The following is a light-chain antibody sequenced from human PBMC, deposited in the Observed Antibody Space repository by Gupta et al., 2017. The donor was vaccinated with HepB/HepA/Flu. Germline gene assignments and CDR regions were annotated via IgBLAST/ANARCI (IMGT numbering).Light chain of an antibody. J-gene: IGKJ1*01. V-gene: IGKV1-5*03. CDR1: QNIKSW. Sequence: DIQMTQSPSTLSASVGDRVTITCRASQNIKSWLVWYVQKPGKAPQVLIYKASNLETGVPSRFSGSGSGTEFILTISSLQPDDFATYYCQQYDVYPWTFGQGTKIEIK. CDR3: QQYDVYPWT. CDR2: KAS.